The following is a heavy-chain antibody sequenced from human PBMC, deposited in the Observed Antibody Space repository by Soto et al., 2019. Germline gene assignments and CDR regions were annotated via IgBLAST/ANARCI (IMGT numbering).Heavy chain of an antibody. J-gene: IGHJ6*02. CDR1: GGSIINYY. CDR2: IYYSGTT. CDR3: ARHVPYCRSPSHCPYGMVV. D-gene: IGHD2-2*01. Sequence: QVQLQESGPRLLKPSETLSLTCTVSGGSIINYYWSWIRQPPGKGLEWIGYIYYSGTTSYNPSLRVRATISVDSSKNHSSLTLSSVTAADSSVYYCARHVPYCRSPSHCPYGMVVWGQGTTVTFSS. V-gene: IGHV4-59*08.